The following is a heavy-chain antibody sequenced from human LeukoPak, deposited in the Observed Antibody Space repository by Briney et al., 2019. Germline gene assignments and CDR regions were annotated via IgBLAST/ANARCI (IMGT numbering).Heavy chain of an antibody. CDR3: ARQGGLVLPAAIPSWFDP. CDR1: GGSFSGYY. Sequence: SETLSLTCAVYGGSFSGYYWSWIRQPPGKGLEWIGEINHSGSTNYNPSLKSRVTISIDTSKNQFSLKLRSVTAADTAVYYCARQGGLVLPAAIPSWFDPWGQGTLVTVSS. V-gene: IGHV4-34*01. D-gene: IGHD2-2*02. J-gene: IGHJ5*02. CDR2: INHSGST.